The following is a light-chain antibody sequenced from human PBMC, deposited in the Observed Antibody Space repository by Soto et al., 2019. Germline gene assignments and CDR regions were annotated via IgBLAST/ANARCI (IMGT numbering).Light chain of an antibody. CDR3: CSYAGNYTLL. J-gene: IGLJ2*01. CDR2: DVT. Sequence: VLTQPRSVSGSPGQSVTVSFTGTSRDVGIYNYVSWYQQRPGTAPKVMIYDVTKRPSGAPDRFSGSKSANTASLTISGLQADDEADYYCCSYAGNYTLLFGGGTKVTVL. CDR1: SRDVGIYNY. V-gene: IGLV2-11*01.